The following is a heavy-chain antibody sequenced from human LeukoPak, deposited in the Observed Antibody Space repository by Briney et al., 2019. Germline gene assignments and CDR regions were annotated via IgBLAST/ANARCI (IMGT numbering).Heavy chain of an antibody. Sequence: SETLSLTCTVSGGSISSYYRSWIRQPPGKGLEWIGYIYYSGSTNYNPSLKSRVTISVDTSKNQFSLKLSSVTAADTAVYYCARHRYSYGAYYFDYWGQGTLVTVSS. J-gene: IGHJ4*02. CDR1: GGSISSYY. V-gene: IGHV4-59*08. CDR2: IYYSGST. CDR3: ARHRYSYGAYYFDY. D-gene: IGHD5-18*01.